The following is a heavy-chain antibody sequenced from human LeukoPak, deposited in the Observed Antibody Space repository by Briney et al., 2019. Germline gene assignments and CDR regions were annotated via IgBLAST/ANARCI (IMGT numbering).Heavy chain of an antibody. CDR2: IWYDGSNK. CDR3: ARDLAAGTNYYYYGMDV. CDR1: GFTFSSYG. J-gene: IGHJ6*02. V-gene: IGHV3-33*01. D-gene: IGHD6-13*01. Sequence: GGSLRLSCAASGFTFSSYGMHWVRQAPGKGLEWVAVIWYDGSNKYYADSVKGRFTISRDNSKNTLYLQMNSLRAEDTAVYYCARDLAAGTNYYYYGMDVWGQGTTVTVSS.